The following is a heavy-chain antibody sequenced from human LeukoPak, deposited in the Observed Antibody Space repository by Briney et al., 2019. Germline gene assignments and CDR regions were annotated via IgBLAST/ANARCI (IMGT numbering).Heavy chain of an antibody. CDR1: GFTFSSYA. CDR3: ARASMAAADY. CDR2: ISYDGSNK. Sequence: GGSLRLSCAASGFTFSSYAMDWVRQAPGKGLEWVAVISYDGSNKYYADSVKGRFTISRDNSKNTLYLQMNSLRAEDTAVYYCARASMAAADYWGQGTLVTVSS. D-gene: IGHD2/OR15-2a*01. V-gene: IGHV3-30*04. J-gene: IGHJ4*02.